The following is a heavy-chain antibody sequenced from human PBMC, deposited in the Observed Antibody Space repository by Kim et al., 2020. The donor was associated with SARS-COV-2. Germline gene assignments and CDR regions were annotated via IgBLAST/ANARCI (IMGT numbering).Heavy chain of an antibody. CDR1: GFTFSSYW. CDR2: IKQDGSEK. D-gene: IGHD3-10*01. CDR3: ARERSLWFGELWAP. J-gene: IGHJ5*02. V-gene: IGHV3-7*01. Sequence: GGSLRLSCAASGFTFSSYWMSWVRQAPGKGLEWVANIKQDGSEKYYVDSVKGRFTISRDNAKNSLYLQMNSLRAEDTAVYYCARERSLWFGELWAPWGQGTLVTVSS.